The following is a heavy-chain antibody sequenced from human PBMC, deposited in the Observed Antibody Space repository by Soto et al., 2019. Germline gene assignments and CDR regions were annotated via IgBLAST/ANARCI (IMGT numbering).Heavy chain of an antibody. CDR3: ARFRAYSDFWSGYYIYDY. D-gene: IGHD3-3*01. Sequence: GESLKISCKGSGYSFTSYWIGWVRQMPGKGLEWMGIIYPGDSDTRYSPSFQGQVTISADKSISTAYLQWSSLKASDTAMYYCARFRAYSDFWSGYYIYDYWGQGTLVTVSS. V-gene: IGHV5-51*01. CDR2: IYPGDSDT. CDR1: GYSFTSYW. J-gene: IGHJ4*02.